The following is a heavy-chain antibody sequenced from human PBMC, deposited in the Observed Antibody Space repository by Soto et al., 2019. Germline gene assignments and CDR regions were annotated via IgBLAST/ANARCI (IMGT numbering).Heavy chain of an antibody. V-gene: IGHV3-33*01. J-gene: IGHJ6*02. Sequence: QVQLVESGGGVVQPGMSLRLSCAASGFTFSSYGMHWVRQAPGKGLEWVAVIWYDGSNKYYADSVKGRFTISRDNSKNTLYLQMNSLRAEDTAVYYCARDAGYYYYYGMDVWGQGTTVTVSS. CDR2: IWYDGSNK. D-gene: IGHD6-13*01. CDR1: GFTFSSYG. CDR3: ARDAGYYYYYGMDV.